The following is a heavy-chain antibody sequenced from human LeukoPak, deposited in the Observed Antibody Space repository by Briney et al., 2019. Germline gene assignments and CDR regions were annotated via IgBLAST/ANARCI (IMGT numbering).Heavy chain of an antibody. J-gene: IGHJ4*02. D-gene: IGHD2-15*01. CDR3: ARVPLYCSGGSCSSAGWYFDY. CDR1: GDSVSSNSVA. V-gene: IGHV6-1*01. Sequence: SQTLSLTCAIPGDSVSSNSVAWNWIRQSPSRGLEWLGRTYYRSKWYNDYAVSVRSRISINPDTSKNQSSLQLNSVTPEDTAVYYCARVPLYCSGGSCSSAGWYFDYWGQGALVTVSS. CDR2: TYYRSKWYN.